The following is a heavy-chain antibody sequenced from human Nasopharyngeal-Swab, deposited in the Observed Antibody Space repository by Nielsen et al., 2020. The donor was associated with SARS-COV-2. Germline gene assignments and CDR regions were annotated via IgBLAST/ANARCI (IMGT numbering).Heavy chain of an antibody. J-gene: IGHJ4*02. Sequence: VRQAPGKGLEWVSAISGSGGSTYYADSVKGRFTISRDNSKNTLYLQMNSLRAEDTAVYYCEGSGWPPFDYWGQGTLVTVSS. V-gene: IGHV3-23*01. CDR2: ISGSGGST. CDR3: EGSGWPPFDY. D-gene: IGHD6-19*01.